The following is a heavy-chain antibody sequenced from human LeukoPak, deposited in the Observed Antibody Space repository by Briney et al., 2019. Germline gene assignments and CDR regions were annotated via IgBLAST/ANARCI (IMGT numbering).Heavy chain of an antibody. D-gene: IGHD4-11*01. J-gene: IGHJ4*02. V-gene: IGHV4-34*01. CDR2: INHSGST. Sequence: SETLSLTCAVYGGSFSGYYWSWVRQPPGKGLEWIGEINHSGSTNYNPSLKSRVTISVDTSKNQFSLKLSSVTAADTAVYYCARDGGPMTTVPSFDYWGQGTLVTVSS. CDR1: GGSFSGYY. CDR3: ARDGGPMTTVPSFDY.